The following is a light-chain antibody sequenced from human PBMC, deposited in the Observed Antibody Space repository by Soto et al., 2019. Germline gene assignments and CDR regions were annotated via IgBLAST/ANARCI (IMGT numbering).Light chain of an antibody. J-gene: IGLJ1*01. CDR3: SSYTCSSTYV. CDR2: DIS. V-gene: IGLV2-14*01. CDR1: SSDVGGYNY. Sequence: QSALTQPASVSGSPGQSNTISCTGTSSDVGGYNYVSWYQQHPGKAPKLMIYDISNRPSGVSNRFSGSKSGNTASLTISGLQAEDEADYYCSSYTCSSTYVFGTGTKVTVL.